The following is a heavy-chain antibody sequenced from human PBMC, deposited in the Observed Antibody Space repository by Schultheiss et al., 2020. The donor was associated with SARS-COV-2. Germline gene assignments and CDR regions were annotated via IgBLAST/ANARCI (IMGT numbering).Heavy chain of an antibody. CDR3: VRGSNDWYGIDY. Sequence: GGSLRLSCAASGFTFSDYYMSWIRQAPGKGLEWVSGISGSDGSSTSYSDSVEGRFTISRDNAKNTLYLQLNSLRGEDTAVYYCVRGSNDWYGIDYWGQGTLVTVSS. CDR2: ISGSDGSST. D-gene: IGHD6-19*01. J-gene: IGHJ4*02. V-gene: IGHV3-74*01. CDR1: GFTFSDYY.